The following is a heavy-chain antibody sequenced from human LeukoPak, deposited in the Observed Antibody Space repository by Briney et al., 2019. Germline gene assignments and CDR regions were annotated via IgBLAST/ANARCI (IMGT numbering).Heavy chain of an antibody. Sequence: SETLSLTCAVYGGSFSGYYWSWIRQPPGKGLEWIGEINHSGSTNYNPSLKSRVTISVDTSKNQFSLKLSSVTAADTAVYYCAIRIAAAGTIDYWGQGTLVTVSS. D-gene: IGHD6-13*01. CDR2: INHSGST. V-gene: IGHV4-34*01. CDR1: GGSFSGYY. CDR3: AIRIAAAGTIDY. J-gene: IGHJ4*02.